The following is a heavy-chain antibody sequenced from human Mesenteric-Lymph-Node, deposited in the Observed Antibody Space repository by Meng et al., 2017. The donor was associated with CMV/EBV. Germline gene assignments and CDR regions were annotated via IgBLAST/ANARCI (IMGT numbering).Heavy chain of an antibody. CDR2: IKQDGSEK. CDR3: AKGYSSSWYNTGGY. Sequence: GESLKISCVASGFNFGSYWIHWVRQTPGKGLEWVANIKQDGSEKYYADSVKGRFTISRDNARKSLYLQMNDLRAGDTAVYYCAKGYSSSWYNTGGYWGQGTLVTVSS. V-gene: IGHV3-7*03. D-gene: IGHD6-13*01. J-gene: IGHJ4*02. CDR1: GFNFGSYW.